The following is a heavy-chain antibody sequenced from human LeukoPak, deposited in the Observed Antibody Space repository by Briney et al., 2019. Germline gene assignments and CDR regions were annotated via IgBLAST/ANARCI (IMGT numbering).Heavy chain of an antibody. Sequence: RSLRLSCAASGXIFSTYGMHWVRQAPGKGLEWVAVISYDGSNKYYADSVKGRFTISRDNSKNTLYLQMNSLRAEDTAVYYCAKDMVKYSSGLDYWGQGTLVTVFS. J-gene: IGHJ4*02. CDR3: AKDMVKYSSGLDY. V-gene: IGHV3-30*18. D-gene: IGHD6-19*01. CDR2: ISYDGSNK. CDR1: GXIFSTYG.